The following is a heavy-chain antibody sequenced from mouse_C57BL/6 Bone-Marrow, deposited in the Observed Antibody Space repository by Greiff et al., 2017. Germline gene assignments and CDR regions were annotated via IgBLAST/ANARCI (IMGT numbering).Heavy chain of an antibody. CDR3: VGQGWSGSRTGAMDY. V-gene: IGHV10-1*01. D-gene: IGHD1-1*01. J-gene: IGHJ4*01. CDR1: GFSFNTYA. CDR2: IRSKSNNYAT. Sequence: EVQLVESGGGLVQPKGSLKLSCAASGFSFNTYAMNWVRQAPGKGLEWVARIRSKSNNYATYYADSVKDRFTISRDDPESMLYLQMNNLKTEDTAMYYCVGQGWSGSRTGAMDYWGQGTSVTVSS.